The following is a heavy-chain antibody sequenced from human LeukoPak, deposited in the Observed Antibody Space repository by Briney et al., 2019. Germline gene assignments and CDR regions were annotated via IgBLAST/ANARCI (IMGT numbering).Heavy chain of an antibody. D-gene: IGHD2-2*01. J-gene: IGHJ4*02. CDR1: GGTFSSYA. Sequence: SVKVSCKASGGTFSSYAISWVRQAPGQGLEWMGGIIPIFGTANYAQRFQGRVMITTDESTSTAYMELSSLRSEDTAVYYCASGEGKYQLLLPYWGQGTLVTVSS. CDR3: ASGEGKYQLLLPY. V-gene: IGHV1-69*05. CDR2: IIPIFGTA.